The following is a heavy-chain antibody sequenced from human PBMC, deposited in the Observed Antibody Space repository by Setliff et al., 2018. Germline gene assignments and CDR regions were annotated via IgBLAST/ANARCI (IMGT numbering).Heavy chain of an antibody. CDR1: GFTFSSYD. V-gene: IGHV3-23*01. CDR2: ISDTGRYT. Sequence: PGGSLRLSCVVSGFTFSSYDMTWVRQAPGRGLEWVSAISDTGRYTYYADSVSGRFTISRDNSKNTLFLQMNSLSAEDTAVYYCARERYYNFWNGYDYYYYYMDVWGIGTTVTVSS. D-gene: IGHD3-3*01. J-gene: IGHJ6*03. CDR3: ARERYYNFWNGYDYYYYYMDV.